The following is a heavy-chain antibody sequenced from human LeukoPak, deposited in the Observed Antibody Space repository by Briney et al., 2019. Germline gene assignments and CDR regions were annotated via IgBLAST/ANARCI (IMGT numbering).Heavy chain of an antibody. J-gene: IGHJ4*02. CDR2: ISGGGVST. CDR3: AIYCTDGVCPGRHFDN. V-gene: IGHV3-23*01. D-gene: IGHD2-8*01. Sequence: GGSLRLSCAASGFTFSSYAMSWVRQAPGKGLEWVSGISGGGVSTYHADSVKGRFTISRDNSKNTLSLQMNSLRAEDTAVYYCAIYCTDGVCPGRHFDNWGQGTLVTVSS. CDR1: GFTFSSYA.